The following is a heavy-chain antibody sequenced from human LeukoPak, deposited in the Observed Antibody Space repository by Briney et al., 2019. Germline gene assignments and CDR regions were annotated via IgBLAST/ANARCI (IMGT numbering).Heavy chain of an antibody. CDR3: ARSPTEAYCSGGSCYFLSEYFHH. V-gene: IGHV5-10-1*01. J-gene: IGHJ1*01. D-gene: IGHD2-15*01. Sequence: GESLKISCKGSGYSFTSYWISWVRQMPGKGLEWMGRIDPSDSYINYSPSFQGHVTISADKSFSTAYLQWSSLKASDTAVYYCARSPTEAYCSGGSCYFLSEYFHHWGQGTLVTVSS. CDR1: GYSFTSYW. CDR2: IDPSDSYI.